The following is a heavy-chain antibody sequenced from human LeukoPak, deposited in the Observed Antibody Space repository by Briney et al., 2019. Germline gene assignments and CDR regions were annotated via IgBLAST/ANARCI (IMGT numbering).Heavy chain of an antibody. CDR3: ATISDWAFDH. D-gene: IGHD6-19*01. CDR2: IRPDGGQE. Sequence: GGSLRLSCAASGLTFRNSWMTWVRQAPGKGLEWVANIRPDGGQEQYADSLEGRITISRDNVRNSLFLQLNSLRTEDTAVYFCATISDWAFDHWGQGTLVTVSS. J-gene: IGHJ4*02. CDR1: GLTFRNSW. V-gene: IGHV3-7*01.